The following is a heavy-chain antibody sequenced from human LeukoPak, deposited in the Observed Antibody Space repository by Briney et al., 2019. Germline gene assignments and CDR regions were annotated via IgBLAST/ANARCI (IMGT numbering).Heavy chain of an antibody. Sequence: PGGSLRLSCAASGFTLSSYAMSWVRQAPGKGLEWVSAISGSGGSTYYADSVKGRFTISRDNSKNTLYLQMNSLRAEDTAVYYCAKDGLVVVPAAKFYDAFDIWGQGTMVTVSS. CDR3: AKDGLVVVPAAKFYDAFDI. V-gene: IGHV3-23*01. D-gene: IGHD2-2*01. J-gene: IGHJ3*02. CDR1: GFTLSSYA. CDR2: ISGSGGST.